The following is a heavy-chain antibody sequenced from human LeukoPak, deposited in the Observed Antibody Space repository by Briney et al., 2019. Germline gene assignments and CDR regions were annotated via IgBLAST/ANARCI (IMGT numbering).Heavy chain of an antibody. Sequence: SQTLSLTCTVSGGSISSGGYYWSWIPQHPGKGLEWTGCIYNSGNTYYNPSLRRRVTISVDTTKNHFSLMLTPVTAADTAVYYCAREARGNHAILTGYGQARAFDIWGQGTMVTVSS. CDR2: IYNSGNT. CDR1: GGSISSGGYY. CDR3: AREARGNHAILTGYGQARAFDI. D-gene: IGHD3-9*01. J-gene: IGHJ3*02. V-gene: IGHV4-31*03.